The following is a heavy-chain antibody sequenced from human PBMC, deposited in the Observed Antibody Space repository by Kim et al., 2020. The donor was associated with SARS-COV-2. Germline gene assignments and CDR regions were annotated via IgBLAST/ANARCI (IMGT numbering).Heavy chain of an antibody. Sequence: SETLSLTCTVSGGSISSYYWSWIRQPPGKGLEWIGYIYYTGSTNYNPSLKSRVTIPVDTSKNQFSLKLSSVNAADTAVYYCARGPYYSDSSGFYYDHWGHGSLVTVSS. D-gene: IGHD3-22*01. V-gene: IGHV4-59*01. CDR2: IYYTGST. J-gene: IGHJ4*03. CDR3: ARGPYYSDSSGFYYDH. CDR1: GGSISSYY.